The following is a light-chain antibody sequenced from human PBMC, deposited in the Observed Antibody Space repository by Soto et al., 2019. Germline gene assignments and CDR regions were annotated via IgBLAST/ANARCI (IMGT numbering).Light chain of an antibody. V-gene: IGKV3-15*01. J-gene: IGKJ1*01. CDR1: QTVNNS. Sequence: EIVVTQSPATLSVSPGERATLSCRASQTVNNSIAWYQQKPGQAPRLLIYRASTRAAGIPDRFSGSGSGTEFNLIISSLQSEDFAVYYCQQFKIWWTFGQGTKVE. CDR3: QQFKIWWT. CDR2: RAS.